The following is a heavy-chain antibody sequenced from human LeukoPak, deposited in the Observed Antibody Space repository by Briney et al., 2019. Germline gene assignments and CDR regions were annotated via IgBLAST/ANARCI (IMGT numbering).Heavy chain of an antibody. J-gene: IGHJ2*01. CDR3: ARVVRGGNIVFDL. CDR2: VSGSGGTK. Sequence: PGGSLRLSCVGSGFTFSYHGLHWVRQAPGKGLEWAAYVSGSGGTKYYADSVKGRFTISRDNAKNSLYLQMNSLRAEDRATYYCARVVRGGNIVFDLWGRGTLVTVSS. D-gene: IGHD4-23*01. V-gene: IGHV3-48*03. CDR1: GFTFSYHG.